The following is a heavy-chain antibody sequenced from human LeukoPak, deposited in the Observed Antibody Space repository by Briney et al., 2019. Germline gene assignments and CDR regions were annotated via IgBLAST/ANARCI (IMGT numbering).Heavy chain of an antibody. CDR2: IQNDGSNT. J-gene: IGHJ5*02. D-gene: IGHD6-13*01. V-gene: IGHV3-30*02. CDR1: GFTFSDYG. CDR3: AKDKVRYYTSRWSGLVDT. Sequence: LPGGSLRHSCAASGFTFSDYGMKWVRQTPGRGLEWRAFIQNDGSNTFYADSVKGRFTISRDNSKNTLYLQMTSLRVDDTSIYFCAKDKVRYYTSRWSGLVDTWRQGTLVTVSS.